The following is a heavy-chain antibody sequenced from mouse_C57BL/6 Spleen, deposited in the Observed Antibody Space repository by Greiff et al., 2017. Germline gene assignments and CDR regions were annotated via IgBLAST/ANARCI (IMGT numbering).Heavy chain of an antibody. Sequence: VQLQQSGPELVKPGASVKMSCKASGYTFTDYNMHWVKQSHGKSLEWIGYINPNNGGTSYNQKFKGKATLTVNKSSSTAYMELRSLTSEDSAVYYCARWGIRNYPYYFDYWGQGTTLTVSS. CDR2: INPNNGGT. CDR1: GYTFTDYN. J-gene: IGHJ2*01. V-gene: IGHV1-22*01. D-gene: IGHD2-1*01. CDR3: ARWGIRNYPYYFDY.